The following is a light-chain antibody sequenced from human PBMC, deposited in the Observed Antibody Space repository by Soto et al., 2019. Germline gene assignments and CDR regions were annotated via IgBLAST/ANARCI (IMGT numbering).Light chain of an antibody. CDR3: AAWDDSLNGPL. CDR1: SSNIASNT. Sequence: QSVLTQPPSASGTPGQRVTISCSGSSSNIASNTVNWYQQLPGTAPKLLIYNNNHRPSGVLDRFSGSKSGTSASLAISGLQSEDEADYYCAAWDDSLNGPLFGGGTQLNVL. J-gene: IGLJ2*01. V-gene: IGLV1-44*01. CDR2: NNN.